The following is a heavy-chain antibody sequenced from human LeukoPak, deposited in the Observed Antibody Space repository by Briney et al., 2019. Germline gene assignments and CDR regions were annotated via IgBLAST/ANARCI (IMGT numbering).Heavy chain of an antibody. V-gene: IGHV3-74*01. CDR3: ARDVPGGSYYDSSGLNWFDP. CDR1: GFTFSDYW. J-gene: IGHJ5*02. Sequence: GGSLRLSCAASGFTFSDYWMHWVRQAPGKGLVWVSRIKSDGSSTSYADSAKGRFTITRDSAKNTLYLQMNSLRAEDTAVYYCARDVPGGSYYDSSGLNWFDPWGQGTLVTVSS. CDR2: IKSDGSST. D-gene: IGHD3-22*01.